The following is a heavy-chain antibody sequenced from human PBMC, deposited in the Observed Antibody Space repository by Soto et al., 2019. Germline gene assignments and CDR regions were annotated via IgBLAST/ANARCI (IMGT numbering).Heavy chain of an antibody. V-gene: IGHV3-73*01. J-gene: IGHJ3*02. D-gene: IGHD3-10*01. Sequence: VGSLRLSCAASGFTFSGSAMHWVRQASGKGLEWVGRIRSKANSYATAYAASVKGRFTISRDDSKNTAYLQMNSLKTEDTAVYYCTSDYGSGSWVGAFDIWGQGTMVTVS. CDR3: TSDYGSGSWVGAFDI. CDR1: GFTFSGSA. CDR2: IRSKANSYAT.